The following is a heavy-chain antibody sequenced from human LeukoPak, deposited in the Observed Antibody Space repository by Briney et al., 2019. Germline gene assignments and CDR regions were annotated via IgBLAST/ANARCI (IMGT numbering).Heavy chain of an antibody. CDR1: GYTFTSYY. J-gene: IGHJ6*03. V-gene: IGHV1-46*01. Sequence: GASVKVSCKASGYTFTSYYMHWVRQAPGQGLEWMGIINPSGGSTSYAQKFQGRVTMTRDTSTSTVYMELSSLRSEDTAVYYCARDSTTIFGVTAYYMDVWGKGTTVTVSS. D-gene: IGHD3-3*01. CDR2: INPSGGST. CDR3: ARDSTTIFGVTAYYMDV.